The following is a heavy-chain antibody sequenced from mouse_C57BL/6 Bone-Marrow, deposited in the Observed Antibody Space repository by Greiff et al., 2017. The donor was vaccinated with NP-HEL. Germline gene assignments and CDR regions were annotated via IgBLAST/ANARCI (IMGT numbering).Heavy chain of an antibody. CDR3: ARGEYYGSFFDY. Sequence: EVQLQQSGPELVKPGASVKISCKASGYTFTDYYMNWVKQSHGKSLEWIGDINPNNGGTSYNQKFKGKATLTVDKSSSTAYMELRSLTSEDSAVYYCARGEYYGSFFDYWGQGTTLTVSS. V-gene: IGHV1-26*01. J-gene: IGHJ2*01. D-gene: IGHD1-1*01. CDR1: GYTFTDYY. CDR2: INPNNGGT.